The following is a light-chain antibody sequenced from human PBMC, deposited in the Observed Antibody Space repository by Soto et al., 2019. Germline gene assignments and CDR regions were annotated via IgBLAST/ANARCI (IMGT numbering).Light chain of an antibody. V-gene: IGKV2D-29*02. CDR2: EVS. Sequence: DVVMTQTPLSLSVAPGQPASISCKSSQSLLHITGETFLFWYLQKPGQSPQLLIYEVSTRVSGVPDRFSGSGSGTDLTLEISRVETDDVGIYYCMQSTQPPPTFGQGTRLGIE. J-gene: IGKJ5*01. CDR3: MQSTQPPPT. CDR1: QSLLHITGETF.